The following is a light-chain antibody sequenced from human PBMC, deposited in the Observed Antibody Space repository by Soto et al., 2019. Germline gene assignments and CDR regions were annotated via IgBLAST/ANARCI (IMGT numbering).Light chain of an antibody. J-gene: IGLJ2*01. CDR3: QVWDSSSDHVV. CDR1: NIGSKS. CDR2: DDS. V-gene: IGLV3-21*02. Sequence: SSELTQPPSVSVAPGQTARIPCGGNNIGSKSVNWYQHKPGQAPVLVVYDDSDRPSGIPDRFSGSNSGNTATLTISRVEVGDEADYYCQVWDSSSDHVVFGGGTKVTVL.